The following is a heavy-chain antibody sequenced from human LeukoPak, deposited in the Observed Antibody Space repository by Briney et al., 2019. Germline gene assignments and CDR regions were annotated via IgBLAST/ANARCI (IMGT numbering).Heavy chain of an antibody. CDR2: IHYSGST. D-gene: IGHD3-10*01. V-gene: IGHV4-39*07. J-gene: IGHJ2*01. CDR1: GGSISSSTYF. CDR3: ARSTGSSPNSLNYGRNWYFDL. Sequence: SETLSLTCSVSGGSISSSTYFWGWIRQPPGKGLEWIASIHYSGSTYSNPSLKSRVTISVDTSKNQFSLKLSSVTAADTAVYYCARSTGSSPNSLNYGRNWYFDLWGRGTLVTVSS.